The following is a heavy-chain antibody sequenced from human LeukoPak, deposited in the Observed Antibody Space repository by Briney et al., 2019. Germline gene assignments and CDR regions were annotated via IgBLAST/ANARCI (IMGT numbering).Heavy chain of an antibody. V-gene: IGHV4-39*07. J-gene: IGHJ4*02. CDR3: ARGRRYYDSSGYYLFDY. CDR2: INHSGST. Sequence: PSETLSLTCTVSGGSISSSSYYWGWIRQPPGKGLEWIGEINHSGSTNYNPSLKSRVTISVDTSKNQFSLKLSSVTAADTAVYYCARGRRYYDSSGYYLFDYWGQGTLVTVSS. CDR1: GGSISSSSYY. D-gene: IGHD3-22*01.